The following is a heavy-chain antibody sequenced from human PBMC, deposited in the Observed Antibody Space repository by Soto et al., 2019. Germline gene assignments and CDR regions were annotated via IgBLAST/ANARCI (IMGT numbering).Heavy chain of an antibody. CDR1: GYTFTTYA. Sequence: QVQLVQSGAEVKKPGASVKVSCKASGYTFTTYAMHCVRQAPGQRLEWMGWINAGNGNTRYSQKFQGRLTITRDTPASTAYMELSSLRSEDTAVYYCTRGQYDFWSGTFGDYWGQGTLVTVSS. D-gene: IGHD3-3*01. CDR3: TRGQYDFWSGTFGDY. J-gene: IGHJ4*02. CDR2: INAGNGNT. V-gene: IGHV1-3*01.